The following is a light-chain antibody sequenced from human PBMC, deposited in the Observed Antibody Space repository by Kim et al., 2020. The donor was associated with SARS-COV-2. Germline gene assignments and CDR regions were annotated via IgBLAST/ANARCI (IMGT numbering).Light chain of an antibody. V-gene: IGKV1-39*01. J-gene: IGKJ2*01. CDR1: QSIDNH. CDR3: QQSYSTPYT. Sequence: GDRVSITCRASQSIDNHLNWYQQKPGKAPNLLIYAASNLQGGVPSRFSGSGSGRDFTLTINNLQPEDFAAYYCQQSYSTPYTFGQGTKL. CDR2: AAS.